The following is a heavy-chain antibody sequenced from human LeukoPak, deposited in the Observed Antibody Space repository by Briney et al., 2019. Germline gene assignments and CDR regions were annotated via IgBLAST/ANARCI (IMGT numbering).Heavy chain of an antibody. CDR2: IIPFVGIA. J-gene: IGHJ3*02. V-gene: IGHV1-69*04. CDR1: GGTFSSYA. CDR3: ARNYYGLASYYTYNAFDI. D-gene: IGHD3-10*01. Sequence: ASVKVSCKASGGTFSSYAISWVRQAPGQGLEWMGRIIPFVGIANYGKKFQGRVTITADKSTSTAYLEVSSLRSEDTAVYYCARNYYGLASYYTYNAFDIWGQGTMVTVSS.